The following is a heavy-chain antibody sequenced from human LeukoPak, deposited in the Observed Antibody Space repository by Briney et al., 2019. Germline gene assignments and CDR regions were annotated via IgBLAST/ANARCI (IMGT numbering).Heavy chain of an antibody. CDR1: SGSINNYH. CDR3: ARERGQWLVRGYFDY. CDR2: ISYTGRT. Sequence: SETLSLTCTVSSGSINNYHWNWIRQPPGKGLEWIGYISYTGRTNYNPALKSRVTISVDTSKNQFSLRLKSVTAADTAVYYCARERGQWLVRGYFDYWGQGTLVTVSS. J-gene: IGHJ4*02. D-gene: IGHD6-19*01. V-gene: IGHV4-59*01.